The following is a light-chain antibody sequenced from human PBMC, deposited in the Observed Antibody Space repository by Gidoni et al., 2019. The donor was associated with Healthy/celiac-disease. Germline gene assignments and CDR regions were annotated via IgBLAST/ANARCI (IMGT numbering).Light chain of an antibody. CDR1: QSVSSN. CDR2: GAS. V-gene: IGKV3-15*01. CDR3: QQYNNWPPVT. J-gene: IGKJ2*01. Sequence: IVMTQSPATLSVSPGDRATLSCRASQSVSSNLAWYQQKPGQAPRLLIYGASTRATGSPARFSGSGSGTEFTLTISSLQSEDFAVYYCQQYNNWPPVTFGQGTKLEIK.